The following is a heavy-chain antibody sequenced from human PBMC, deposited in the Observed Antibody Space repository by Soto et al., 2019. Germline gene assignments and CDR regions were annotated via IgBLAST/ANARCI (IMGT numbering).Heavy chain of an antibody. V-gene: IGHV4-31*03. CDR3: ARGSNSGSYSVFVY. D-gene: IGHD1-26*01. CDR1: GGSISSGGYY. J-gene: IGHJ4*02. Sequence: SETLSLTCTVSGGSISSGGYYWSWIRQHPGKGLEWIGYIYYSGSTYYNSSLKSRVTISVDTSKNKFSLKLSSVTAADTAVYYCARGSNSGSYSVFVYWGQGTRAPVPQ. CDR2: IYYSGST.